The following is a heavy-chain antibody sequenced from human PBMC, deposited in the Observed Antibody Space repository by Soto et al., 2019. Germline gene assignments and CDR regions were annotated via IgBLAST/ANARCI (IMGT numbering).Heavy chain of an antibody. CDR2: IKQDGSEK. D-gene: IGHD3-9*01. CDR1: GFTFSSYW. J-gene: IGHJ6*02. V-gene: IGHV3-7*01. CDR3: ARDHYDILTDYYYGMDV. Sequence: GGSLRLSCAASGFTFSSYWMSWVRQAPGKGLEWVANIKQDGSEKYYVDSVKGRFTISRDNAKNSLYLQMNSLRAEDTAVYYCARDHYDILTDYYYGMDVWGQGTTVTVS.